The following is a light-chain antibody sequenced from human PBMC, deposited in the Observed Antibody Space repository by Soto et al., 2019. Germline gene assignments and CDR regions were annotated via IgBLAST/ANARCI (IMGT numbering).Light chain of an antibody. Sequence: EIVLTQSPATLSLSPGERATLSCRASQNVDSNYLAWYQQKPGQAPRIIIFGASGRATGIPDRFSGSGSGTDFTLTVSRLEPEDFAVYYCQQYGSLSWTFGQGTKVDI. V-gene: IGKV3-20*01. J-gene: IGKJ1*01. CDR2: GAS. CDR3: QQYGSLSWT. CDR1: QNVDSNY.